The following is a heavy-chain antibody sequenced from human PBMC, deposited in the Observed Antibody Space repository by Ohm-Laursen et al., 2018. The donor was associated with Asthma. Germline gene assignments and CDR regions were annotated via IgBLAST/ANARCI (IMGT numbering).Heavy chain of an antibody. D-gene: IGHD2-21*02. V-gene: IGHV3-48*02. J-gene: IGHJ4*02. Sequence: SLRLSCAASGFTFSSYSINWVRQAPGKGLEWVSYISSSSSTIYYADSVKGRFTISRDNAKNSLYLQMNSLRDEDTAVYYCARAPPATAIVYFDYWGQGTLVTVSS. CDR1: GFTFSSYS. CDR2: ISSSSSTI. CDR3: ARAPPATAIVYFDY.